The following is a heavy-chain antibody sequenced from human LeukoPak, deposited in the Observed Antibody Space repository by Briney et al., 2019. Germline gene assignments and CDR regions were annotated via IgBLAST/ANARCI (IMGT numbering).Heavy chain of an antibody. J-gene: IGHJ4*02. V-gene: IGHV1-8*01. CDR1: GYTFTSYD. Sequence: ASVKLSCKASGYTFTSYDINWVRQATGQGLEWMGWMNPNSGNTGYAQKLQGRVTMTRNTSISTAYMELNSLRSEDTAVYYCARGIRLQPYSHFDYWGQGTLVTVSS. CDR2: MNPNSGNT. D-gene: IGHD4-11*01. CDR3: ARGIRLQPYSHFDY.